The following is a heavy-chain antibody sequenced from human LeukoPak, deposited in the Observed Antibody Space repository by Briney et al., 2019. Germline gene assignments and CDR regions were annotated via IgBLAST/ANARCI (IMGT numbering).Heavy chain of an antibody. CDR3: ARLGPAALYGMDA. D-gene: IGHD2-2*01. J-gene: IGHJ6*02. CDR2: IYYSGST. V-gene: IGHV4-39*01. CDR1: GGSISSSSYS. Sequence: PSETLSLTCTVSGGSISSSSYSWGWIRQPPGKGLEWIGSIYYSGSTYYNPSLKSRVTISVDTSKNQFSLKLSSVTAADTAVYYCARLGPAALYGMDAWGQGTTVTVSS.